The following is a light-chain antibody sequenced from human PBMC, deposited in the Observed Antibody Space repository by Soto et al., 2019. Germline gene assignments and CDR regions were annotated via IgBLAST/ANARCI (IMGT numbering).Light chain of an antibody. CDR1: QSVSSCY. Sequence: EIVLTQSPATLSLSPGERATLSCRASQSVSSCYLAWYQQKRGQAPRLLIYAASSRATGTPDRFSGSGTGTDFTLPISRLEPEDCAVYYCQQYGSSPPTFGQGTKLEIK. CDR3: QQYGSSPPT. CDR2: AAS. J-gene: IGKJ2*01. V-gene: IGKV3-20*01.